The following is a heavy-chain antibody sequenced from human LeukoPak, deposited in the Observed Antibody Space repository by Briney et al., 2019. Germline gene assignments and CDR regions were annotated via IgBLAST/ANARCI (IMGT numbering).Heavy chain of an antibody. V-gene: IGHV3-23*01. J-gene: IGHJ5*02. D-gene: IGHD3-9*01. Sequence: GGSLRLSCAASGFTFSSYAMTWVRQAPGKGLEWVSIISGSGGSTSYADSVKGRSTISRDNSKNTLYLQMNSLRAEDTALYYCAKPYSGTILTGWFDPWGQGTQVTVSS. CDR1: GFTFSSYA. CDR2: ISGSGGST. CDR3: AKPYSGTILTGWFDP.